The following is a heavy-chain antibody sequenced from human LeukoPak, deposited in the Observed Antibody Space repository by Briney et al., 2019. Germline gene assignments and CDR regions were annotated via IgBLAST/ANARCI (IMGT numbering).Heavy chain of an antibody. CDR1: GGSISSGDYY. V-gene: IGHV4-30-4*01. J-gene: IGHJ3*02. CDR3: ARAYGNDYGDYLMAFDI. D-gene: IGHD4-17*01. Sequence: PSQTLSLTCTVSGGSISSGDYYWSWIRQPPGKGLEWIGSIYYSGSTYYNPSLKSRVTISVDTSKNQFSLKLSSVTAADTAVYYCARAYGNDYGDYLMAFDIWGQGTMVTVSS. CDR2: IYYSGST.